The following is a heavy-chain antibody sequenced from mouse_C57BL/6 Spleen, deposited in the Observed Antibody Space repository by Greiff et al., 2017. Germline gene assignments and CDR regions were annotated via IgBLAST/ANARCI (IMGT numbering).Heavy chain of an antibody. J-gene: IGHJ2*01. D-gene: IGHD2-4*01. V-gene: IGHV1-9*01. CDR1: GYTFTGYW. Sequence: QVQLQQSGAELMKPGASVKLSCKATGYTFTGYWIEWVKQRPGLGLEWIGEILPGSGSTNYNEKFKGKATFTADTSSNTAYMQLSSLTTEDSAIYYCARGRIYYDYVYYFDYWGQGTTLTVSS. CDR2: ILPGSGST. CDR3: ARGRIYYDYVYYFDY.